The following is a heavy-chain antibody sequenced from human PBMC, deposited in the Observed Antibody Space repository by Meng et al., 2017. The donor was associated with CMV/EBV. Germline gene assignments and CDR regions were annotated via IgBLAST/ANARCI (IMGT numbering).Heavy chain of an antibody. J-gene: IGHJ5*02. CDR3: AHRGRIAAAGTDWFDP. V-gene: IGHV2-5*02. D-gene: IGHD6-13*01. Sequence: QITLKESGLTLVKPTQNLPLTCTFSGFSLSTSGVGVGWIRQPPGKALEWLALIYWDDDKRYSPSLKSRLTITKDTSKNQVVLTMTNMDPVDTATYYCAHRGRIAAAGTDWFDPWGQGTLVTGSS. CDR1: GFSLSTSGVG. CDR2: IYWDDDK.